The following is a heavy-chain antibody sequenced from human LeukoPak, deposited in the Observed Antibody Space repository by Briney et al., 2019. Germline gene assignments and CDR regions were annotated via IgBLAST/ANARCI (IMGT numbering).Heavy chain of an antibody. D-gene: IGHD1-14*01. CDR1: GGSVSSYY. V-gene: IGHV4-59*08. J-gene: IGHJ4*02. CDR3: ARHGTISSESYFDY. Sequence: PSETLSLTCSVSGGSVSSYYWSWIRQSPGKGLEWIGYIHNSGRTNYNPSLKSRVTGFVDTSKNQVSLRLSSVTAADTAVYYCARHGTISSESYFDYWGQGALVTVSP. CDR2: IHNSGRT.